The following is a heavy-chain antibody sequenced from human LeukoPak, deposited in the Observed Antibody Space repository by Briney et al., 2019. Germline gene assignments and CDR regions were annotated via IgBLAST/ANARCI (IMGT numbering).Heavy chain of an antibody. J-gene: IGHJ5*02. D-gene: IGHD3-9*01. CDR1: GGTFSRYG. Sequence: ASVKVSCKASGGTFSRYGVSWLRQAPGRGLEWLGRFIPLLGTTSYSQKFQGRVTITADESTTAAYMQPIGLTSDDTAVYYCARDGDNDILTGYFNAWGQGTLVTVSS. V-gene: IGHV1-69*11. CDR3: ARDGDNDILTGYFNA. CDR2: FIPLLGTT.